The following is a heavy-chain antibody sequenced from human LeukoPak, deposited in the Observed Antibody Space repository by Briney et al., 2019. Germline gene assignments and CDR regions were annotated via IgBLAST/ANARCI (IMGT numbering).Heavy chain of an antibody. D-gene: IGHD4-17*01. CDR2: ISGSGGST. CDR1: GFTFSSYG. J-gene: IGHJ4*02. V-gene: IGHV3-23*01. CDR3: AKDSDYGDYFFD. Sequence: GGSLRLSCAASGFTFSSYGMSWVRQAPGKGLEWVSAISGSGGSTYYADSVKGRFTISRDNSKNTLYLQMNSLRAEDTAVYYCAKDSDYGDYFFDWGQGTLVTVSS.